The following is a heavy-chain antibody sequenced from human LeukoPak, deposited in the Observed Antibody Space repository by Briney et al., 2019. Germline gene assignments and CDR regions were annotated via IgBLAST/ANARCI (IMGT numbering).Heavy chain of an antibody. CDR2: ISGSGGST. Sequence: PGGSLRLSCAASGFTSSSYAMSWVRQAPGKGLEWVSAISGSGGSTYYADSVKGRFTISRDNSKNTLYLQMNSLRAEDTAVYYCAKDAGIAVAGTYTFDYWGQGTLVTVSS. CDR1: GFTSSSYA. D-gene: IGHD6-19*01. J-gene: IGHJ4*02. V-gene: IGHV3-23*01. CDR3: AKDAGIAVAGTYTFDY.